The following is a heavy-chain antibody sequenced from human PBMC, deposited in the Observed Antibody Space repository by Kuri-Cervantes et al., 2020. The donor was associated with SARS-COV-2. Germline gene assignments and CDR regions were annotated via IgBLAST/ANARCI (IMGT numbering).Heavy chain of an antibody. D-gene: IGHD3-10*01. CDR2: ISGYNGNT. CDR3: ARDPHYYGSGSSGP. CDR1: GYNFTSYG. V-gene: IGHV1-18*01. Sequence: ASVKVSCKASGYNFTSYGINWVRQAPVQGLEWMGWISGYNGNTNYAQKFQGRVTMATDTSTSTAYMELRSLRSEDTAVYYCARDPHYYGSGSSGPWGQGTLVTVSS. J-gene: IGHJ5*02.